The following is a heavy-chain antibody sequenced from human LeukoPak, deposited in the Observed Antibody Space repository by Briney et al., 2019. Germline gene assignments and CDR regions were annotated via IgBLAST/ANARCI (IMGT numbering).Heavy chain of an antibody. J-gene: IGHJ3*02. Sequence: SETLSLTCIVSGGSISSSGYYWDWIRQPPGKGLEWIGNFYYTGSTYYNPSLKSRITISVDTSKNQFSLKLRSVSAADTAVYYCARHSRSGYGDYESAFDIWGQGTMVTVSS. CDR3: ARHSRSGYGDYESAFDI. V-gene: IGHV4-39*01. CDR1: GGSISSSGYY. D-gene: IGHD5-12*01. CDR2: FYYTGST.